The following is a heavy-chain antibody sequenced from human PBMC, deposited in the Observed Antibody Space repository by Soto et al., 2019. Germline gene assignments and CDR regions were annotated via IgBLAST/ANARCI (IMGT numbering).Heavy chain of an antibody. CDR1: GYTFTNYH. CDR3: ARAASALL. Sequence: GASVKVSCKASGYTFTNYHMHWVRQAPGRGLEWLGKINPIGGTTTYAQKFQGRVTMTRDTSTSTVYMELSSLRSEDTAVYYCARAASALLWGPGTQVTVSS. V-gene: IGHV1-46*01. J-gene: IGHJ4*02. CDR2: INPIGGTT. D-gene: IGHD6-13*01.